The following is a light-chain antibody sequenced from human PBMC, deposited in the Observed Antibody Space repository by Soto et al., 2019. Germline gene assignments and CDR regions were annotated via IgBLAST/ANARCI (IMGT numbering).Light chain of an antibody. Sequence: EIVMTQSPATLSGSPGERATLSFMGVQSVSSNLAWYQQKPGQAPRLLIYDASNRATGIPARFSGSGSGTDFTLTISSLEPEDFAVYYCQQRSNWPPLISFGQGTRLEIK. CDR1: QSVSSN. J-gene: IGKJ5*01. CDR2: DAS. V-gene: IGKV3-11*01. CDR3: QQRSNWPPLIS.